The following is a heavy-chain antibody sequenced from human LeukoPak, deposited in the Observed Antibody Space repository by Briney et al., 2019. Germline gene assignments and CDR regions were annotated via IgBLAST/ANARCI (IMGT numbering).Heavy chain of an antibody. J-gene: IGHJ4*02. Sequence: GGSLTLSCAVSGFTFKNAWMSWVRQAPGKGLEWVGRIKTKTDGESTDYAAPVNDRFTISRDDSKDTLFLHMSNLKTEDTAVYYCTTFGVIVIPRDIDYWGQGTLVTVSS. D-gene: IGHD3-16*02. CDR2: IKTKTDGEST. V-gene: IGHV3-15*01. CDR3: TTFGVIVIPRDIDY. CDR1: GFTFKNAW.